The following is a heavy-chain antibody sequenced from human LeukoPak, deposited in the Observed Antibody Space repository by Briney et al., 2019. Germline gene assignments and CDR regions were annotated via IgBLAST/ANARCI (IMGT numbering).Heavy chain of an antibody. V-gene: IGHV3-64*01. CDR1: SFTFSNYA. Sequence: GSLRLSCAASSFTFSNYAMHWVRQAPGKGLEYVSTISGDGGNTYYANSVKGRFSISRDNSKNMLYLQMGSLRAEDMAVYYCARGLWGGALDAFDIWGQGTMVTVSS. CDR2: ISGDGGNT. J-gene: IGHJ3*02. CDR3: ARGLWGGALDAFDI. D-gene: IGHD3/OR15-3a*01.